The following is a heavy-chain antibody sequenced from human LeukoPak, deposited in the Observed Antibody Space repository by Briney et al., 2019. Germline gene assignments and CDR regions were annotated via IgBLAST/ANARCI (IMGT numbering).Heavy chain of an antibody. V-gene: IGHV1-69*13. J-gene: IGHJ6*03. D-gene: IGHD4-23*01. CDR2: IIPISGTA. CDR1: GDTFSTYA. Sequence: GASVNVSCKSSGDTFSTYAINWVRQAPGQGLEWVGGIIPISGTANYAQKFQGRVTITADESTFTAYMELSSLRSDDTAVYFCARVWYSGKPGTYYYYYTDVWGTGTRVSVSS. CDR3: ARVWYSGKPGTYYYYYTDV.